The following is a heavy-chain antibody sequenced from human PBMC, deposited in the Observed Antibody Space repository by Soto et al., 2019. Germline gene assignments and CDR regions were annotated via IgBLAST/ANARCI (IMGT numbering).Heavy chain of an antibody. V-gene: IGHV1-8*01. Sequence: QVQLVQSGAEVKKPGASVKVSCKASGYTFTSYDINWVRQATGQGLEWMGWMNPNSGNTGYAQKFQGRVTMTRNTSISTAYMELSSLRSEDTAVYYCARGRKSDSNWNYYYYYYGMDVWGQGTTVTVSS. J-gene: IGHJ6*02. D-gene: IGHD1-7*01. CDR1: GYTFTSYD. CDR2: MNPNSGNT. CDR3: ARGRKSDSNWNYYYYYYGMDV.